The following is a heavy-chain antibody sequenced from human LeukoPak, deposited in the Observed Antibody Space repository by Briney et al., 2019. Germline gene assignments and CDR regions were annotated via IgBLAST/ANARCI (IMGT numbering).Heavy chain of an antibody. Sequence: GASVKVSCKASGYTFTGYYMHWGRQAPGQGLEWMGCINPNSGGTNYAQKFQGRVTMTRDTSISTAYMELSRLRSDDTAVYYCARVPLTPPFVGGKPRFDYWGQGTLVTVSS. CDR3: ARVPLTPPFVGGKPRFDY. D-gene: IGHD4-23*01. V-gene: IGHV1-2*02. CDR2: INPNSGGT. CDR1: GYTFTGYY. J-gene: IGHJ4*02.